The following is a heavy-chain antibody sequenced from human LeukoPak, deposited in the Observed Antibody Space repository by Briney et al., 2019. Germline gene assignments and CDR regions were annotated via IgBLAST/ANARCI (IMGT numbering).Heavy chain of an antibody. CDR2: IDSDGSST. J-gene: IGHJ4*02. CDR3: ARDEFSVGVDY. Sequence: GGSLRLSCAASGFTFSSYWMHWVRQAPGKGLVWVSHIDSDGSSTTYADSVKGQFTISRDNAKNTLYLQMNSLRAEDTAVYYCARDEFSVGVDYWGQGTLVTVSS. V-gene: IGHV3-74*01. D-gene: IGHD3-10*01. CDR1: GFTFSSYW.